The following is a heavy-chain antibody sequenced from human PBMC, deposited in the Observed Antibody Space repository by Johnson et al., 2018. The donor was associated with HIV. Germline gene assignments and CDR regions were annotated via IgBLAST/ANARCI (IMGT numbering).Heavy chain of an antibody. CDR1: GFTLSSHG. V-gene: IGHV3-NL1*01. Sequence: QVQLVESGGGVVRPGRSLTLSCAASGFTLSSHGIHWVRQAPGKGLEWVSVIYSGGSTYYADSVKGRFTISRDNSMNTLYLQMNSLRAEDTAVYYCATFGYTSGWIVTDDAFDVWGHGKLVTVSS. D-gene: IGHD6-19*01. CDR3: ATFGYTSGWIVTDDAFDV. CDR2: IYSGGST. J-gene: IGHJ3*01.